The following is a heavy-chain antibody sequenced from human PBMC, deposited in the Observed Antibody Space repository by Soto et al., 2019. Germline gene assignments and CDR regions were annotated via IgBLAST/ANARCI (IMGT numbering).Heavy chain of an antibody. Sequence: GSLRLSCAASGFTFSSYWMHWVRQAPGKGLVWVSLINSDGSSTSYADSVKGRFTISRDNAKNTLYLQMNSLRAEDTAVYYCARETNDIVVVPAALLYYYYYMDVWGKGTTVTVSS. V-gene: IGHV3-74*01. CDR3: ARETNDIVVVPAALLYYYYYMDV. D-gene: IGHD2-2*01. CDR1: GFTFSSYW. CDR2: INSDGSST. J-gene: IGHJ6*03.